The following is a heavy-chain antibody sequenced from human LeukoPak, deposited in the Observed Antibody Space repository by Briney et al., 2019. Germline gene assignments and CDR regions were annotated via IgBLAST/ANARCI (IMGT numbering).Heavy chain of an antibody. CDR1: GGSISSRSYY. CDR3: VRHYRLNTGFDY. D-gene: IGHD1-1*01. CDR2: IFNSGST. J-gene: IGHJ4*02. Sequence: SETLSLTCIVSGGSISSRSYYWGWIRQPPGKGLEWIGSIFNSGSTYYNSSLQSRVTISVDTSKNQFSLRLSSVTAADAAVYYCVRHYRLNTGFDYWAREPWSPSPQ. V-gene: IGHV4-39*01.